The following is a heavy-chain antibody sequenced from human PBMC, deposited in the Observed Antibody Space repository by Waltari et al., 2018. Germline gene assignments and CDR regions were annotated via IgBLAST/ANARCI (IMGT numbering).Heavy chain of an antibody. V-gene: IGHV4-39*07. CDR3: ARDTITMVRGVIMGI. D-gene: IGHD3-10*01. CDR1: GGSISSSSYY. CDR2: IYYSGST. Sequence: QLQLQESGPGLVKPSETLSLTCTVSGGSISSSSYYWGWIRQPPGKGLEWIGSIYYSGSTYYNPSLKSRVTISVDTSKNQFSLKLSSVTAADTAVYYCARDTITMVRGVIMGIWGQGTMVTVSS. J-gene: IGHJ3*02.